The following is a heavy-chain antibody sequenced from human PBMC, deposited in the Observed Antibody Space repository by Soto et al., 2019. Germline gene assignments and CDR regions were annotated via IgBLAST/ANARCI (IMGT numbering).Heavy chain of an antibody. J-gene: IGHJ6*02. CDR2: INPKRGAT. D-gene: IGHD3-16*01. CDR3: ARDFGPIPAASAMYGMDV. V-gene: IGHV1-2*02. CDR1: GYNFIGYY. Sequence: QAQLVQSGAEVKKPGASVKVSCQASGYNFIGYYAFWVRKAPGQGLEWMGWINPKRGATKYAEKFQGRATMTRDTSISTAYMELSGLRFDDRAVYYCARDFGPIPAASAMYGMDVWGQGTTVSVSS.